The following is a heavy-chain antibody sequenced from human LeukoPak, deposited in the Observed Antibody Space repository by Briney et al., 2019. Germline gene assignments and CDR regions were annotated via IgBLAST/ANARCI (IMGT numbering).Heavy chain of an antibody. CDR3: ARDVLAVAGMGVALDY. Sequence: GGPLRLSCAASGFTFGNYWMSWVRQAPGKGLEWVASIKQDGSEKDYVDSVKGRFTISRDNPKNSLYLQMNSLRAEDTAVYYCARDVLAVAGMGVALDYWGQGTLVTVSS. V-gene: IGHV3-7*01. CDR1: GFTFGNYW. CDR2: IKQDGSEK. D-gene: IGHD6-19*01. J-gene: IGHJ4*02.